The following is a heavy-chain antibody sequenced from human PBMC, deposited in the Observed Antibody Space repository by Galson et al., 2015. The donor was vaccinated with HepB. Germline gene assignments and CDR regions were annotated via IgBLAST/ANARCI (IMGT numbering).Heavy chain of an antibody. CDR1: GFTFSSYA. Sequence: SLRLSCAASGFTFSSYAMSWVRQAPGKGLEWVSAISGSGGSTYYADSVKGRFTISRDNSKNTLYLQMNSLRAEDTAVYYCAKGDDSSGYYYYYYYYYGMDVWGQGTTVTVSS. V-gene: IGHV3-23*01. CDR3: AKGDDSSGYYYYYYYYYGMDV. CDR2: ISGSGGST. J-gene: IGHJ6*02. D-gene: IGHD3-22*01.